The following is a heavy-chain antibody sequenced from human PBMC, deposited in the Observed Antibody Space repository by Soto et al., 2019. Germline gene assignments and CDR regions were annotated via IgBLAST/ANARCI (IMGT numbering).Heavy chain of an antibody. CDR1: GGSISSGGYY. CDR3: ARAAWDYVWGSYRLLSYWFDP. V-gene: IGHV4-31*03. Sequence: SETLSLTCTVSGGSISSGGYYWSWIRQHPGKGLEWIGDIYYSGSTNYNPSLKSRVTISVDTSKNQFSLKLSSVTAADTAVYYCARAAWDYVWGSYRLLSYWFDPWGQGTLVTVSS. J-gene: IGHJ5*02. D-gene: IGHD3-16*02. CDR2: IYYSGST.